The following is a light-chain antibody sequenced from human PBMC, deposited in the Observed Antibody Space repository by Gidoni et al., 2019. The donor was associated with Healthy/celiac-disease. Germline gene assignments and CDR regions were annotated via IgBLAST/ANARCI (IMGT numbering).Light chain of an antibody. CDR1: SRDVGGYNY. J-gene: IGLJ3*02. Sequence: QSALTQPASVSGSPGQSITISCTGTSRDVGGYNYVSWYQQHPGNAPKLMIYEVSNRPSGVPDRFSGSKSGNTASLTISGLQAEDEADYYCSSYTSSSTRVFGGGTKLTVL. CDR2: EVS. CDR3: SSYTSSSTRV. V-gene: IGLV2-14*01.